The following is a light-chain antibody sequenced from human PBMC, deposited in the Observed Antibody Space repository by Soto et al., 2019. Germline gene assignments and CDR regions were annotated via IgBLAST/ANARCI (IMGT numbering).Light chain of an antibody. J-gene: IGKJ2*01. Sequence: EIVMTQSPVTLSVSPGERATLSCRASQSVSSNLAWYQQKPGQAPRLLIYGASTRATGIPARFSGGGSGTEFTLTISSLQSEDFAVYYCQQYENWPYTFGQGTKLEFK. CDR2: GAS. V-gene: IGKV3-15*01. CDR3: QQYENWPYT. CDR1: QSVSSN.